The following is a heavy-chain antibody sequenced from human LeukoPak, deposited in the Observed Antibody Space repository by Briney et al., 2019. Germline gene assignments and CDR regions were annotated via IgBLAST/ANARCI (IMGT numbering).Heavy chain of an antibody. CDR1: GFSFSSSW. CDR2: INDDETST. V-gene: IGHV3-74*01. Sequence: PGGSLRLSCAASGFSFSSSWMHWARQVPGKGLEWVSRINDDETSTTYAESVKGRFTISRDNARNTLFLQMNSLRAEDTAVYYCATTGSGSYYDYWGQGTLVTVSS. CDR3: ATTGSGSYYDY. J-gene: IGHJ4*02. D-gene: IGHD1-26*01.